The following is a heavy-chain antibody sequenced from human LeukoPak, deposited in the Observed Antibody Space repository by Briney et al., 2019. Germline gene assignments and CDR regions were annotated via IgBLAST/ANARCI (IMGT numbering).Heavy chain of an antibody. J-gene: IGHJ6*03. V-gene: IGHV4-59*11. CDR3: ARDHYDFWSGYSSSYMDV. D-gene: IGHD3-3*01. Sequence: PSETLPLTCTVSGGSISSHYWGWIRQPPGKGLEWIGYIYYSGSTNYNPSLKSRVTISVDTSKNQFSLKLSSVTAADTAVYYCARDHYDFWSGYSSSYMDVWGKGTTVTVSS. CDR1: GGSISSHY. CDR2: IYYSGST.